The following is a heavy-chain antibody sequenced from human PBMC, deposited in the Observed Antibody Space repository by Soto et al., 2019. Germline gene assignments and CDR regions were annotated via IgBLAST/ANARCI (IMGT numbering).Heavy chain of an antibody. CDR3: AGVAAGRIDY. D-gene: IGHD6-13*01. CDR2: IIPILGIA. Sequence: QVQLVQSGAEVKKPGSSVKVSCKASGGTFSSYTISWVRQAPGQGLEWMGRIIPILGIANYAQKFQGRVTITADKSTSTAYMELSSLRSEDTAVYYCAGVAAGRIDYWGQGTLVTVSS. J-gene: IGHJ4*02. CDR1: GGTFSSYT. V-gene: IGHV1-69*02.